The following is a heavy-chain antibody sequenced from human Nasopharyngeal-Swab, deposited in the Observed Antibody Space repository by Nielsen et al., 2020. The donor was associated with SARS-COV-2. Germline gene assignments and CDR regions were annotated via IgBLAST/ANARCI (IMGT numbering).Heavy chain of an antibody. CDR2: IVVGSGNT. J-gene: IGHJ6*02. D-gene: IGHD3-10*01. CDR3: ATPGPYGSGSYYNPLDYYYYGMDV. CDR1: GFTFTSSA. V-gene: IGHV1-58*01. Sequence: SVKVSCKASGFTFTSSAVQWVRQARGQRLEWIGWIVVGSGNTNYAQKFQGRVTMTEDTSTDTAYMELSSLRSEDTAVYYCATPGPYGSGSYYNPLDYYYYGMDVWGQGTTVTVSS.